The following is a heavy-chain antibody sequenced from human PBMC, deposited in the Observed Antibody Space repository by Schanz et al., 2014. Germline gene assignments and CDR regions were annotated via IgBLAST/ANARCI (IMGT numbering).Heavy chain of an antibody. V-gene: IGHV3-48*04. D-gene: IGHD4-17*01. CDR2: ISSGSSYA. CDR1: GFAFSSYS. J-gene: IGHJ3*02. Sequence: DVQLLESGGGLVQPGGSLRLSCTASGFAFSSYSMNWVRQAPGKGLEWVSDISSGSSYANYADSVKGRFTISRDNAKNSLYLQMNSLRAEDTAVYYCARDRGHGDLPGDIWGQGTMVTVSS. CDR3: ARDRGHGDLPGDI.